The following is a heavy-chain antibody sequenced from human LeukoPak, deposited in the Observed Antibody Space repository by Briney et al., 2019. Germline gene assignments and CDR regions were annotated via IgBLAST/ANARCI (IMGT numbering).Heavy chain of an antibody. Sequence: SETLSLTCTVSGGSISSGGYYWSWIRQHPGKGLEWIGYIYYSGSTYYNPSLKGRVTISVDTSKNQFSLKLSSVTAADTAVYYCASYGSGRGHYFDYWGQGTLVTVSS. CDR3: ASYGSGRGHYFDY. V-gene: IGHV4-31*03. CDR2: IYYSGST. D-gene: IGHD3-10*01. J-gene: IGHJ4*02. CDR1: GGSISSGGYY.